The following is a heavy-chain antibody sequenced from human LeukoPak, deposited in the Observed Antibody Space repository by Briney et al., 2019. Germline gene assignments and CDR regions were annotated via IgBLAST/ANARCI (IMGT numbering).Heavy chain of an antibody. CDR1: GGSISSSSYY. CDR2: IYYSGST. J-gene: IGHJ3*02. CDR3: ARAAYYDILTGYYGTHAFDI. D-gene: IGHD3-9*01. Sequence: SETLSLTCTVSGGSISSSSYYWGWIRQLPGKGLEWIGSIYYSGSTYYNPSLKSRVTISVDTSKNQFSLKLSSVTAADTAVYYCARAAYYDILTGYYGTHAFDIWGQGTMVTVSS. V-gene: IGHV4-39*07.